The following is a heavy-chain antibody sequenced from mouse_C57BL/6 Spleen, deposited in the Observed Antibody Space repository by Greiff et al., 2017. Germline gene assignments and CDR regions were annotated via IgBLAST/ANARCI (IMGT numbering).Heavy chain of an antibody. CDR3: ARSPVWLPYCDY. D-gene: IGHD2-2*01. J-gene: IGHJ2*01. Sequence: QVQLQQSGAELVKPGASVKISCKASGYAFSSYWMNWVKQRPGKGLEWIGQIYPGDGDTNYNGKFKGKATLTADKSSSTAYMQLSSLTSEDSAVYFCARSPVWLPYCDYWGQGTTLTVSS. V-gene: IGHV1-80*01. CDR2: IYPGDGDT. CDR1: GYAFSSYW.